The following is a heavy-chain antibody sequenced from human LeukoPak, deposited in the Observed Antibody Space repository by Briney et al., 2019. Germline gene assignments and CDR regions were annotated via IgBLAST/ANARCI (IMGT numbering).Heavy chain of an antibody. J-gene: IGHJ4*02. V-gene: IGHV4-39*01. CDR2: IYYTGST. CDR3: ASTYCSSTSCYYFDH. Sequence: SETLSLTCTVSGGSISSSSYYWGWIRQPPGKGLEWIGNIYYTGSTYYNPSLKSRVTISVDTSKNQFSLKLSSVTAADTAVYYCASTYCSSTSCYYFDHWGQGTLVTVSS. D-gene: IGHD2-2*01. CDR1: GGSISSSSYY.